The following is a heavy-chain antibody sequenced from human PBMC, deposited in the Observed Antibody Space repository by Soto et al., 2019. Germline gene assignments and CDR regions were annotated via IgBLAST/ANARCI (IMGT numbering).Heavy chain of an antibody. CDR3: ASGPQVDTALLSFDI. D-gene: IGHD5-18*01. V-gene: IGHV1-69*02. CDR1: RGTFSSYT. Sequence: QVQLVQSGAEVKKPGSSVKVSCKASRGTFSSYTISWVRQAPGQGLEWMGRIIPILGIANYAQKFQGRVTITADKSTSTAYMELSSLRSEDTAVYYCASGPQVDTALLSFDIWGQGTMVTVSS. J-gene: IGHJ3*02. CDR2: IIPILGIA.